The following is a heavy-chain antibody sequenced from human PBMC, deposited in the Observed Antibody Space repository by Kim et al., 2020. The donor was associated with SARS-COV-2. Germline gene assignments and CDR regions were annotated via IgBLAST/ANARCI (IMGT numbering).Heavy chain of an antibody. V-gene: IGHV4-39*07. CDR2: VFYSGST. CDR1: GGSISSTSFY. CDR3: ARTSGTSPSFDF. Sequence: SETLSLTCTVSGGSISSTSFYWGWVRQPPGKGLEWIGSVFYSGSTYYNPSLKSRVTISVDTSKTQFSLELSSVTAADTAVYYCARTSGTSPSFDFWGQEPWSPSPQ. J-gene: IGHJ4*01. D-gene: IGHD3-10*01.